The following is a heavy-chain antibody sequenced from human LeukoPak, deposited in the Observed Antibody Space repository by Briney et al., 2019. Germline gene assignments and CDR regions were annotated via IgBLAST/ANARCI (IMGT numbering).Heavy chain of an antibody. J-gene: IGHJ6*02. CDR3: AGGGTVRNGMDV. CDR2: IYTSGRP. CDR1: GGSISSYY. V-gene: IGHV4-4*07. Sequence: SESLSLTCTVSGGSISSYYWSWVRQPAGEGRGWIGRIYTSGRPNYNPSLNSRVTMSVHTSKHQFSLKLSSVTAADTAVYYCAGGGTVRNGMDVWGQGTTVTVSS. D-gene: IGHD1-26*01.